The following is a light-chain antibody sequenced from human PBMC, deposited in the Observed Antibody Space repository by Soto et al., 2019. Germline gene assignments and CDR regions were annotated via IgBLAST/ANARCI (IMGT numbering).Light chain of an antibody. Sequence: EKVMTQSPATLSVSPGEGATLSCRASQSVSNNLAWYQRKPGQAPRLLIYGASTRATGFPDRFSGSGSGTEFTLTISSLHSEDFAVYYCQQYYDWPITFGQGTRLEIK. CDR1: QSVSNN. CDR2: GAS. J-gene: IGKJ5*01. V-gene: IGKV3-15*01. CDR3: QQYYDWPIT.